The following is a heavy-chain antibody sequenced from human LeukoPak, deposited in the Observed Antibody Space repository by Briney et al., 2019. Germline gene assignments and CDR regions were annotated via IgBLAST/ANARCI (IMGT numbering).Heavy chain of an antibody. Sequence: GGSLRLSCAASGFTFSSYAMHWVRQAPGKGLEWVAVISYDGSNKYYADSVKGRFTISRDNSKNTLYLQMNSLRAEDMAVYYCARDPSSGYYYYFDYWGQGTLVTVSS. J-gene: IGHJ4*02. D-gene: IGHD3-22*01. CDR2: ISYDGSNK. V-gene: IGHV3-30-3*01. CDR1: GFTFSSYA. CDR3: ARDPSSGYYYYFDY.